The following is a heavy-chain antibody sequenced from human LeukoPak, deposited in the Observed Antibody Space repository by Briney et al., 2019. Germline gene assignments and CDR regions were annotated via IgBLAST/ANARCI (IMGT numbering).Heavy chain of an antibody. D-gene: IGHD3-22*01. Sequence: SETLSLTCAVSGGSISSSDWWSWVRQPPGKGLEWIGEIYHSGSTNYNPSLKSRVTISVHKSKNQFSLKLSSVTAADTAVYYCARGPYYDSSGYYFDYWGQGTLVTVSS. CDR3: ARGPYYDSSGYYFDY. J-gene: IGHJ4*02. CDR1: GGSISSSDW. CDR2: IYHSGST. V-gene: IGHV4-4*02.